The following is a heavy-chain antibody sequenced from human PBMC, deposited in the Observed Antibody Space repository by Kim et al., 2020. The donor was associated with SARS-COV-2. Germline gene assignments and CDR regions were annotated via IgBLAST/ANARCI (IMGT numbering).Heavy chain of an antibody. CDR1: GYTFTSYA. CDR3: ARDLVVPAAIAPDFDY. Sequence: ASVKVSCKASGYTFTSYAMHWVRQAPGQRLEWMGWINAGNGNTKYSQKFQGRVTITRDTSESTAYMELSSLRSEDTAVYYCARDLVVPAAIAPDFDYWGQGTLVTVSS. J-gene: IGHJ4*02. CDR2: INAGNGNT. V-gene: IGHV1-3*01. D-gene: IGHD2-2*02.